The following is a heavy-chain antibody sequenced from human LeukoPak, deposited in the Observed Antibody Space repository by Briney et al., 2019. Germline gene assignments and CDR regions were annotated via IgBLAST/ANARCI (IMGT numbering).Heavy chain of an antibody. V-gene: IGHV3-53*01. D-gene: IGHD4-4*01. CDR1: GFTVSSNY. Sequence: GGSLRLSCAASGFTVSSNYMSWVRQAPGKGLEWVSVIYSGGSTYYADSVKGRFTISRDNSKNTLYLQMNSLRAGDTAVYYCARYSSSLHPDYWGQGTLVTVSS. CDR2: IYSGGST. J-gene: IGHJ4*02. CDR3: ARYSSSLHPDY.